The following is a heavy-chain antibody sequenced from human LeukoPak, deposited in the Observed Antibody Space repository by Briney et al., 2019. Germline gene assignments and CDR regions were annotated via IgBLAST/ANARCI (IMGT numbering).Heavy chain of an antibody. J-gene: IGHJ6*03. CDR2: IYYCGST. Sequence: SETLSLTCTVSGGSISSYYWSWLRQPPGKGLEWFGYIYYCGSTNYNPPLKSRVTITGDTSKNQFSLKLSSVTAADAAVYYCARVIGEYARLSGYYYYMDVWGKGTTVTVSS. CDR3: ARVIGEYARLSGYYYYMDV. V-gene: IGHV4-59*01. CDR1: GGSISSYY. D-gene: IGHD3-10*01.